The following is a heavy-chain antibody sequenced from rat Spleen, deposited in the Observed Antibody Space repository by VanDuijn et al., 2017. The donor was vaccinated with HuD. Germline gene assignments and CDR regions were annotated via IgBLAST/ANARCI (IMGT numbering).Heavy chain of an antibody. CDR1: GFTFSNYG. CDR2: ISPSGGST. J-gene: IGHJ2*01. D-gene: IGHD1-9*01. CDR3: ATDRGTTGIPLD. V-gene: IGHV5-19*01. Sequence: EVQLVESGGGLVQPGRSLKLSCAASGFTFSNYGMHWIRQAPTKGLEWVASISPSGGSTYYRDSVKGRFTISRDNAKSTLYLQMDSLRSEDTATYYCATDRGTTGIPLDWGQGVMVTVSS.